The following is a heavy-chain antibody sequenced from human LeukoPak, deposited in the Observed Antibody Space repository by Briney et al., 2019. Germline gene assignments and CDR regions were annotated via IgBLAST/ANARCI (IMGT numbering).Heavy chain of an antibody. CDR1: GDSITSGRYY. D-gene: IGHD3-3*01. Sequence: SETLSLTCTVSGDSITSGRYYWSWIRQPAGKELEWIGRIYSSGNTDYHPYIVSLKSRVSLSLDTSKNQFFLDLTSVTAADTAVYYCARDVDFWSGYFDYWGQGTLVTVSS. V-gene: IGHV4-61*02. CDR3: ARDVDFWSGYFDY. CDR2: IYSSGNT. J-gene: IGHJ4*02.